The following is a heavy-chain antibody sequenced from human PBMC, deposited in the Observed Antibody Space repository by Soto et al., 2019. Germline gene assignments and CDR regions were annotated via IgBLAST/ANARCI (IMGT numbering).Heavy chain of an antibody. CDR1: GYTFSTYG. V-gene: IGHV1-18*01. CDR3: ARHSDGSRRYYNWFDP. Sequence: QVQLVQSGAEVKKPGASVKVSCKASGYTFSTYGISWVRQAPGQGLEWMGWISVYNGNTNYAQKLQGRVTMATDTSTSTAYMELRSLRSDDTAMYYCARHSDGSRRYYNWFDPWGQGTLVTVSS. D-gene: IGHD6-13*01. CDR2: ISVYNGNT. J-gene: IGHJ5*02.